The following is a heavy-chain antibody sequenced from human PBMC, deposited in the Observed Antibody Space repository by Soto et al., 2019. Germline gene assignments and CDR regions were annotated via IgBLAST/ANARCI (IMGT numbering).Heavy chain of an antibody. CDR1: GFTFSDYY. J-gene: IGHJ6*02. CDR3: AILTVTPHYGMDV. Sequence: QVQLVESGGGLVKPGGSLRLSCAASGFTFSDYYMRWIRQAPGKGLEWVSYISSSGSTIYYADSVKGRFTISRDNAKNSLFLQMNCLRAEDTSVYYCAILTVTPHYGMDVWAQGTTVTVSS. CDR2: ISSSGSTI. V-gene: IGHV3-11*01. D-gene: IGHD4-17*01.